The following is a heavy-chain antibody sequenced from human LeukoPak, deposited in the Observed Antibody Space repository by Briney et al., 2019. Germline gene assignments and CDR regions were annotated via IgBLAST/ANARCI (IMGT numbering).Heavy chain of an antibody. CDR1: GGSISSSSYY. D-gene: IGHD3-10*01. Sequence: SETLSLTCTVSGGSISSSSYYWGWIRQPPGKGLEWIGSIYYSGSTYYNPSLKSRVTISVDTSKNQFSLKLSSVTAADTAVYYCASNLWFGELLEVDYWGQGTLVTVSS. J-gene: IGHJ4*02. CDR2: IYYSGST. V-gene: IGHV4-39*01. CDR3: ASNLWFGELLEVDY.